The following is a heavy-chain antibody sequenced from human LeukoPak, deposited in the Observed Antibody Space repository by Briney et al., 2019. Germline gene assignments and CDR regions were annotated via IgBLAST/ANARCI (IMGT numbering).Heavy chain of an antibody. V-gene: IGHV5-51*01. CDR1: GYTFSKNW. J-gene: IGHJ2*01. Sequence: GESLKISCQGSGYTFSKNWIAWVRQMPGRGLEWMGNIYPRDSDTAYSPSFQGQVTISVDKSINTAYLQWSSLKSSDSAMYYCARAPPDGERYFNAWGRGTLVTVSS. CDR3: ARAPPDGERYFNA. CDR2: IYPRDSDT. D-gene: IGHD2-21*01.